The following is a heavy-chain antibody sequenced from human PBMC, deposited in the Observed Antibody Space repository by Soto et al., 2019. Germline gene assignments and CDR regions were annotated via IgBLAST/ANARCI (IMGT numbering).Heavy chain of an antibody. CDR3: MKAHESGDFLGMSV. CDR2: MYKTGET. CDR1: GGSASTGMKY. J-gene: IGHJ6*02. Sequence: KPSETLSLTCTVSGGSASTGMKYWGWVRQPPGKALEFIGYMYKTGETLLNSSLKSRVTLSMETSKNQFSLTLSSVTAADTAVYFCMKAHESGDFLGMSVWGPGTTVTVSS. D-gene: IGHD3-10*01. V-gene: IGHV4-61*01.